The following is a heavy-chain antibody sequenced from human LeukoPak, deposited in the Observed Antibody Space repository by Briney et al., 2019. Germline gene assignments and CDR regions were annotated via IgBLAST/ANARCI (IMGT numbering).Heavy chain of an antibody. Sequence: GGSLRLSCAASGFTFSGSAMHWVRQASGKGLEWVGRIRSKANSYATAYAASVKGRFTISRDDSKNTAYLQMNSLKTEDTAVYYCTRGNYYDSSNIDYWGQGTLVTVSS. CDR2: IRSKANSYAT. V-gene: IGHV3-73*01. CDR3: TRGNYYDSSNIDY. D-gene: IGHD3-22*01. J-gene: IGHJ4*02. CDR1: GFTFSGSA.